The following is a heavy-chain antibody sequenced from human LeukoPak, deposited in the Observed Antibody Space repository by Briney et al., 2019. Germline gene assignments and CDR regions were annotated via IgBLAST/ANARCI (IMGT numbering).Heavy chain of an antibody. CDR2: ISYDGSNK. J-gene: IGHJ5*02. D-gene: IGHD6-13*01. V-gene: IGHV3-30-3*01. CDR3: AREGSSSWYNWFDP. CDR1: GFTLSSYA. Sequence: PGGSLRLSCAASGFTLSSYAMHWVRQAPGKGLEWVAVISYDGSNKYYADSVKGRFTISRDNSKNTLYLQMNSLRAEDTAVYYCAREGSSSWYNWFDPWGQGTLVTVSS.